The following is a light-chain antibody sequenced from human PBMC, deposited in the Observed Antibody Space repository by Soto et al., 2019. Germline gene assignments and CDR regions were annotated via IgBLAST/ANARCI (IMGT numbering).Light chain of an antibody. Sequence: DIVMTQTPLSSPVTLGQPASISCRSSQSLVHRDGNTYLSWVQQRPGQPPRLLIYKMSNRFSGVPDRFSGSGAGTDFTLKITRVEAEDVGVYYCMQATHSPWTFGQGTKVEI. CDR1: QSLVHRDGNTY. CDR3: MQATHSPWT. V-gene: IGKV2-24*01. J-gene: IGKJ1*01. CDR2: KMS.